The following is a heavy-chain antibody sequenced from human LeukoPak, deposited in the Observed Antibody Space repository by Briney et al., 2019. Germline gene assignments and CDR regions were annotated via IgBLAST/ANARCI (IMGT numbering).Heavy chain of an antibody. J-gene: IGHJ6*03. CDR3: TKDGSWGDYYFYFYIDV. Sequence: GGSLRLSCEASGFPFGNSAMAWVRQAPGKGLEWLSGISASGHYTYIAHSAKGRFTISRDNSKNTLYLQMNSLKVEDTAVYFCTKDGSWGDYYFYFYIDVWGKGTTVTVSS. CDR1: GFPFGNSA. D-gene: IGHD1-26*01. V-gene: IGHV3-23*01. CDR2: ISASGHYT.